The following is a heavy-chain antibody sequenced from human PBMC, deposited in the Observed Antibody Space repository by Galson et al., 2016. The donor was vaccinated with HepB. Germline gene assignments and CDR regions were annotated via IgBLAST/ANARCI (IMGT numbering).Heavy chain of an antibody. CDR2: SNWDGGRT. CDR3: ARARGYYALGSNDY. Sequence: SLRLSCAASGFTFDDHGMSWVRQVPGKGLEWVSGSNWDGGRTGYADSVKGRFTIFRDNARRSLYLQMDSLRLDDTAIYYCARARGYYALGSNDYWGQGTLVTVSS. D-gene: IGHD3-10*01. J-gene: IGHJ4*02. V-gene: IGHV3-20*04. CDR1: GFTFDDHG.